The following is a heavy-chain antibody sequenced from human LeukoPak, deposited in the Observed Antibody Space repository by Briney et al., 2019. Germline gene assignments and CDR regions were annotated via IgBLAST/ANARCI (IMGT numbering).Heavy chain of an antibody. CDR2: ISWNSGSI. V-gene: IGHV3-9*01. CDR1: GFTFDDYA. D-gene: IGHD5-18*01. Sequence: SLRLSCAASGFTFDDYAMHWVRLAPGKGLEWVSGISWNSGSIGYADSVKGRFTISRDNAKNSLYLQMNSLRAEDTAVYYCAREKDTAMVLDYWGQGTLVTVSS. CDR3: AREKDTAMVLDY. J-gene: IGHJ4*02.